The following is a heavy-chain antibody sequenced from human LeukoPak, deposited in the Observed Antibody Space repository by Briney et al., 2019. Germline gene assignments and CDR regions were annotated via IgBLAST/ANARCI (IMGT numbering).Heavy chain of an antibody. V-gene: IGHV3-23*01. CDR3: ASYTCCGSRYFDY. CDR2: ISASGANT. CDR1: GFTFTSYA. Sequence: GGSLRLSCAASGFTFTSYAMTWVRQAPGKEPEWLSTISASGANTYYADSVKGRFTISRDISKNTLYLQMTALRAENTAIYYCASYTCCGSRYFDYWGQGTLVTVSS. J-gene: IGHJ4*02. D-gene: IGHD3-16*02.